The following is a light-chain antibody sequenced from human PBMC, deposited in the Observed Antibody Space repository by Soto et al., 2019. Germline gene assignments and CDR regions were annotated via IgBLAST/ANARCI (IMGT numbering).Light chain of an antibody. CDR1: ISNIGSNP. Sequence: SVLTQPPSASGTPGQRVTISCSGGISNIGSNPVYWHQHLPGTAPKLLVYRNNQRPSGVPDRFSDSKSGTSASLTISGLQAEDEADYYCSSYTSSNTFYVFGTGTKV. CDR2: RNN. CDR3: SSYTSSNTFYV. J-gene: IGLJ1*01. V-gene: IGLV1-44*01.